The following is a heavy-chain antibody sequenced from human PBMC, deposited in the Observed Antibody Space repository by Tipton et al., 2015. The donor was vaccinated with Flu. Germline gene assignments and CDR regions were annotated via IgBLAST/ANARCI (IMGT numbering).Heavy chain of an antibody. CDR3: ARDRYAGSSNYFDP. D-gene: IGHD1-1*01. CDR2: TSASGST. Sequence: TLSLTCTVSGGSMNNYYWSWIRQPAGKGLEWIGRTSASGSTTDYNPSLKSRVTMSIDTSKNQFSLNLRYVTAADTAVYYCARDRYAGSSNYFDPWGQGTLVTVSS. V-gene: IGHV4-4*07. CDR1: GGSMNNYY. J-gene: IGHJ5*02.